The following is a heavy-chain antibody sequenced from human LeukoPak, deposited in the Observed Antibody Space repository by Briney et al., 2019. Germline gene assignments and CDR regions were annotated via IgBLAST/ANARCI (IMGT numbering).Heavy chain of an antibody. CDR3: ARTYYDILTGYHYYYMDV. Sequence: PGGSLRLSCAASGFTFSSYEMNWVRQAPGKGLEWVSYISSSGSTIYYADSVKGRFTISRDNAKNSLYLQMNSLRAEDTAVYYCARTYYDILTGYHYYYMDVWGKGTTVTISS. V-gene: IGHV3-48*03. D-gene: IGHD3-9*01. CDR2: ISSSGSTI. CDR1: GFTFSSYE. J-gene: IGHJ6*03.